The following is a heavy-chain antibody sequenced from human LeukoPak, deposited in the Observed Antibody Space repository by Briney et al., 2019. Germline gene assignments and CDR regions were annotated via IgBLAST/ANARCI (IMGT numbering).Heavy chain of an antibody. CDR2: INHSGST. J-gene: IGHJ4*02. V-gene: IGHV4-34*01. CDR3: AIHPPSTWYYFDY. D-gene: IGHD2/OR15-2a*01. CDR1: GGSFSGYY. Sequence: PSETLSLTCAVYGGSFSGYYWSWVRQPPGKGLEWIGEINHSGSTKYNPSHKSRGTISVDTSKNQVSLELTSVTAADAAVYYCAIHPPSTWYYFDYWGQGTLVTVSS.